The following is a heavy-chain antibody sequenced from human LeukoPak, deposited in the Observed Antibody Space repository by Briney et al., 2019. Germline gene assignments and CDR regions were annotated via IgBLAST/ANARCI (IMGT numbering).Heavy chain of an antibody. V-gene: IGHV3-20*04. CDR3: ARVRSTHGSGSYLN. CDR2: INWNGGST. Sequence: GGSLRLSCAASGFTFDDYGMSWVRQAPGKGLEWVSGINWNGGSTGYADSVKGRFTISRDNAKNSLYLQMNSLRAEDTALYYCARVRSTHGSGSYLNWGQGTLVTVSS. D-gene: IGHD3-10*01. CDR1: GFTFDDYG. J-gene: IGHJ4*02.